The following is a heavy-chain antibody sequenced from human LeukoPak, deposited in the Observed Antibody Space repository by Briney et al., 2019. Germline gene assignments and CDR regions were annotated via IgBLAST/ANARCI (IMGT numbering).Heavy chain of an antibody. CDR3: AKDLDSSIPGDYYGMDV. Sequence: GGSLRLSCAASGFTFSTYAMSWVRQAPGKGLEWVAVISYDGSNKYYADSVKGRFTISRDNSKNTLYLQMNSLRAEDTAVYYCAKDLDSSIPGDYYGMDVWGQGTTVTVSS. V-gene: IGHV3-30*18. D-gene: IGHD6-13*01. CDR2: ISYDGSNK. J-gene: IGHJ6*02. CDR1: GFTFSTYA.